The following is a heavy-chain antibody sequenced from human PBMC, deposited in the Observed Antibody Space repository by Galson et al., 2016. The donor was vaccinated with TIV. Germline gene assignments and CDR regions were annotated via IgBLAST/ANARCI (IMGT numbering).Heavy chain of an antibody. CDR1: GYTLTELS. CDR2: FDPEDGKT. D-gene: IGHD3-10*01. CDR3: ASQGLAPLRGEVYYFYTMDV. Sequence: SVKVSCKVSGYTLTELSMHWVRQAPGKGLEWMGGFDPEDGKTMYAEKFQDRVTMTEDTSTHTAYTELSSLRSEDTAIYYCASQGLAPLRGEVYYFYTMDVWGQGTTVTVSS. J-gene: IGHJ6*02. V-gene: IGHV1-24*01.